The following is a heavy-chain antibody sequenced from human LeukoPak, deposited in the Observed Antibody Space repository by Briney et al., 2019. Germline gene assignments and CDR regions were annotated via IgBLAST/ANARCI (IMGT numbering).Heavy chain of an antibody. Sequence: GGSLRLSCAASGFTFDDYGMSWVRQAPGKGLEWVSGINWNGGSTGYADSVKGRFTISRDNAKNSLYLQMNSLRAEDTALYYCARLRDYGDYGGFPLYYYYYYYMDVWGKGTTVTVSS. CDR1: GFTFDDYG. CDR2: INWNGGST. CDR3: ARLRDYGDYGGFPLYYYYYYYMDV. D-gene: IGHD4-17*01. V-gene: IGHV3-20*04. J-gene: IGHJ6*03.